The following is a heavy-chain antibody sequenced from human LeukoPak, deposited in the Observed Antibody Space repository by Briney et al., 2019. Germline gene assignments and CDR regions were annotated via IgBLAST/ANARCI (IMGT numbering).Heavy chain of an antibody. V-gene: IGHV3-30*04. CDR3: ARDWSAVAEYFFDY. D-gene: IGHD6-19*01. CDR2: ISYDGSNK. J-gene: IGHJ4*02. CDR1: GFSFSKSA. Sequence: GSLRLSCAASGFSFSKSAMHWVRQAPGKGLEWVAVISYDGSNKHYADSVKGRFTNSRDNSKNTLYLQMNSLRAEDTAVYFCARDWSAVAEYFFDYWGQGTLVTVSS.